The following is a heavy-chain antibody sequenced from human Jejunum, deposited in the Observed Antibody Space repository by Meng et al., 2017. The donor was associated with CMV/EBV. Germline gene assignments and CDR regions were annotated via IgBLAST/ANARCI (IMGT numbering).Heavy chain of an antibody. CDR2: IYYSGRT. V-gene: IGHV4-39*07. Sequence: LHVKAWAPRLVTPSDTLSLTFTVSGDSTSSTSYYWGWIPQPPGKGLEWIGSIYYSGRTYYNPSLKSRVTISIDTSKNQFSLKLSSVTAADTAVYYCARKVGATDYFDYWGQGTLVTVSS. CDR3: ARKVGATDYFDY. CDR1: GDSTSSTSYY. J-gene: IGHJ4*02. D-gene: IGHD1-26*01.